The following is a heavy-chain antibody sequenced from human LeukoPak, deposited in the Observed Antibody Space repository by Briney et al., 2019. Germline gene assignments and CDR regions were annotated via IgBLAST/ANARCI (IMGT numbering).Heavy chain of an antibody. J-gene: IGHJ4*02. CDR2: IYYSGST. D-gene: IGHD3-16*02. CDR1: GGSISSSSYY. V-gene: IGHV4-39*07. Sequence: PSETLSLTCTVSGGSISSSSYYWGWIRQPPGKGLEWIGSIYYSGSTYYNPSLKSRVTISVDTSKNQFSLKLSSVTAADTAVYYCARGDYVWGSYRSVRYYFDYWGQGTLVTVSS. CDR3: ARGDYVWGSYRSVRYYFDY.